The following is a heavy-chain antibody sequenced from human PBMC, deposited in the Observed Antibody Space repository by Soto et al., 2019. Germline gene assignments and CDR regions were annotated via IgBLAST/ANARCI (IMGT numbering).Heavy chain of an antibody. CDR3: ARGGRYYDFWSAMDWFDP. D-gene: IGHD3-3*01. CDR1: GFTFSSYS. V-gene: IGHV3-21*01. J-gene: IGHJ5*02. CDR2: ISSSSSYI. Sequence: GGSLRLSCAASGFTFSSYSVNWVRQAPGKGLEWVSSISSSSSYIYYADSVKGRFTISRDNAKNSLYLQMNSLRAEDTAVYYCARGGRYYDFWSAMDWFDPWGQGTLVTVSS.